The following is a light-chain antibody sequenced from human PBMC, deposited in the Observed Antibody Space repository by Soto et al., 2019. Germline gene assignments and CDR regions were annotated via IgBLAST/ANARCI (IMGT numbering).Light chain of an antibody. CDR2: SSS. CDR3: QQTYSTPIT. Sequence: DIQMTQSPSSLSASVGDRVTITCRASQTISNYLNWYQQRPGKAPNLLIYSSSSLQSGVPPRFSGGGSGTDFTLTISSLQPEDFATYYCQQTYSTPITFGQGTRLEIK. CDR1: QTISNY. J-gene: IGKJ5*01. V-gene: IGKV1-39*01.